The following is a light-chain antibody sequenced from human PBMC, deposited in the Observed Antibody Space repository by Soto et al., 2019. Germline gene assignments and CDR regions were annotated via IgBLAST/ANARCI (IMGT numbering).Light chain of an antibody. J-gene: IGKJ1*01. CDR2: GAS. CDR3: QHYNNWPRT. V-gene: IGKV3-15*01. Sequence: EIVMTQSPGTLSVSPGERATLSCRASQSVYSHLAWYQQKPGQAPRLLIYGASTRATGIPARFGGSGSGTEFTLTISSLQSGDFAVYYCQHYNNWPRTFGQGTKVDIK. CDR1: QSVYSH.